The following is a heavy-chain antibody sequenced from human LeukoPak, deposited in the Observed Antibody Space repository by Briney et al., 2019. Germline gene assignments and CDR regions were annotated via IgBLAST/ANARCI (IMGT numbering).Heavy chain of an antibody. CDR1: GFTFSNYE. CDR3: ARDRDDILAGKHRYYIDY. V-gene: IGHV3-30*04. CDR2: ISYDGSNK. J-gene: IGHJ4*02. D-gene: IGHD3-9*01. Sequence: GGSLRLSCAASGFTFSNYEMHWVRQAPGKGLEWVADISYDGSNKYYADSVKGRFTISRDNSKNTLYLQMNSLRAEDTAVYYCARDRDDILAGKHRYYIDYWGQGTLVTVPS.